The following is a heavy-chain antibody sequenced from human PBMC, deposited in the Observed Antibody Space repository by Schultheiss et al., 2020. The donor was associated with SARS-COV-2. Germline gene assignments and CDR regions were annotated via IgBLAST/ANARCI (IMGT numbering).Heavy chain of an antibody. Sequence: SETLSLTCTVSGGSISSGDYYWSWIRQPPGKGLEWIGEINHSGSTYYNPSLKSRVTISVDTSKNQFSLKLSSVTAADTAVYYCARDLSRNYPYCAMDVWGQGTTVTVSS. J-gene: IGHJ6*02. CDR3: ARDLSRNYPYCAMDV. CDR2: INHSGST. D-gene: IGHD1-7*01. V-gene: IGHV4-61*08. CDR1: GGSISSGDYY.